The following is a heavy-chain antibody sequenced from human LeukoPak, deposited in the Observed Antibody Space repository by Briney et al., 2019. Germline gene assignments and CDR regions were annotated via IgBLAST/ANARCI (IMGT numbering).Heavy chain of an antibody. V-gene: IGHV3-7*01. J-gene: IGHJ4*02. CDR3: TRATGWYSDY. CDR2: IKHDGIEM. CDR1: GFNFSNYW. D-gene: IGHD6-19*01. Sequence: GGSLRLSCAASGFNFSNYWMSWVRQAPGKGLEWVANIKHDGIEMNYADSAKGRFTISRDNAKNSLYLQMTSLRAEDTALYYCTRATGWYSDYWGQGTLITVSS.